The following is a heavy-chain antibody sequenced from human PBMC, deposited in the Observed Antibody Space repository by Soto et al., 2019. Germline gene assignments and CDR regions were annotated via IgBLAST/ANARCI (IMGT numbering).Heavy chain of an antibody. D-gene: IGHD6-13*01. CDR3: ARDKYLIAAAGPHLYGMDV. V-gene: IGHV3-33*01. J-gene: IGHJ6*02. Sequence: RLSCAASGFTFSSYGMHWVRQAPGKGLEWVAVIWYDGSNKYYADSVKGRFTISRDNSKNTLYLQMNSLRAEDTAVYYCARDKYLIAAAGPHLYGMDVWGQGTTVTVSS. CDR2: IWYDGSNK. CDR1: GFTFSSYG.